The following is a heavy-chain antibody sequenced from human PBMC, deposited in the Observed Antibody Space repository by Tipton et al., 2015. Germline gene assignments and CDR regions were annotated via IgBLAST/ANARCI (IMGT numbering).Heavy chain of an antibody. CDR1: GFTFSRSA. CDR2: ITGNSGTT. CDR3: VNEFRFVAGDY. J-gene: IGHJ4*02. Sequence: SLRLSCTGSGFTFSRSAMNWVRQAPGKGLEWVSTITGNSGTTYYAGSVKGRFTISRDNSKNTLFLQMNSLRTEDTAVYYCVNEFRFVAGDYWGQGTLATVSS. D-gene: IGHD3-3*01. V-gene: IGHV3-23*01.